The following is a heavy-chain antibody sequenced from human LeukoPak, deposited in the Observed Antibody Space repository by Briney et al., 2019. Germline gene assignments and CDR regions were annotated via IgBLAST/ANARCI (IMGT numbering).Heavy chain of an antibody. CDR3: ARGHHDYGDLFRFRVPILDY. CDR2: ISSSSSTI. J-gene: IGHJ4*02. V-gene: IGHV3-48*02. CDR1: GFTFSSYS. D-gene: IGHD4-17*01. Sequence: GGSLRLSCAASGFTFSSYSMNWVRQAPGKGLGWVSYISSSSSTIYYADSVKGRFTISRDNAKNSLYLQMNSLRDEDTAVYYCARGHHDYGDLFRFRVPILDYWGQGTLVTVSS.